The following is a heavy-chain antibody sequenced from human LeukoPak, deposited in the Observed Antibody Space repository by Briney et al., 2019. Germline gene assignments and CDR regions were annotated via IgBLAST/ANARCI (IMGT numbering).Heavy chain of an antibody. J-gene: IGHJ4*02. CDR2: IYPGDSDT. CDR3: ARRTRYCSAANCYYFDY. V-gene: IGHV5-51*01. Sequence: GESLQISCKGSGYSFTSYWIGWVRQMPGKGWGGRGLIYPGDSDTKYSPSFQGEVTMSADKSISTAYLQWSSLKASDTAMYYCARRTRYCSAANCYYFDYWGQGTLVTVSS. CDR1: GYSFTSYW. D-gene: IGHD2-15*01.